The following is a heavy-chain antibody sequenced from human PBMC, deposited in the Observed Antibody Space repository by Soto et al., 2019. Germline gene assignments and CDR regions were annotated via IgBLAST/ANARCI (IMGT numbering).Heavy chain of an antibody. J-gene: IGHJ6*02. D-gene: IGHD3-10*01. CDR1: GYTFTAYY. CDR2: INPKFGDT. CDR3: ARNMDYYYGPGSGNGHGV. V-gene: IGHV1-2*02. Sequence: QVQLVQSGAEVKEPGDSVRVSCEASGYTFTAYYIHWVRQAPGQGLEWMGWINPKFGDTTYAQDFQGRLTLTRDMSISTVYMDLSRLTSDDTAIYYCARNMDYYYGPGSGNGHGVWGHGTTVNVFS.